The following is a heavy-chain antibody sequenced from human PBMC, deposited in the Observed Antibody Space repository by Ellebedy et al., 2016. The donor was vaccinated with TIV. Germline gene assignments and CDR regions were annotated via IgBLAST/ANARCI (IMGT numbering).Heavy chain of an antibody. CDR2: IGGSGGNT. D-gene: IGHD2-2*01. V-gene: IGHV3-23*01. CDR3: AKGRISSTYDGLDI. Sequence: GESLKISXEASGFIFSSYWMSWVRQGPGKGLEWVSTIGGSGGNTLYTGSVKGRFTTSRDDSKNTLYLQMNNLRAEDTALYYCAKGRISSTYDGLDIWGQGTMVTVSS. CDR1: GFIFSSYW. J-gene: IGHJ3*02.